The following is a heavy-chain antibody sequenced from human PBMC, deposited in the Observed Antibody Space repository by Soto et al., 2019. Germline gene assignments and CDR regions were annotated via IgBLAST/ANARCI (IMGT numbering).Heavy chain of an antibody. CDR3: ARDGAEQWLGDFDY. D-gene: IGHD6-19*01. CDR2: IYYSGST. J-gene: IGHJ4*02. CDR1: GGSISSYY. Sequence: QVQLQESGPGLVKPSETLSLTCTVSGGSISSYYWSWIRQPPGKGLEWIVYIYYSGSTNYNPSLKSRVTISVDTSKNQFSLKLSSVTAADTAVYYCARDGAEQWLGDFDYWGQGTLVTVSS. V-gene: IGHV4-59*01.